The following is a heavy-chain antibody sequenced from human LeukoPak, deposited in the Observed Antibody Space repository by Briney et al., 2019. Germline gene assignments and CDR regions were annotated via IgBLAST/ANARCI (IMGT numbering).Heavy chain of an antibody. CDR2: INTNTGNP. D-gene: IGHD6-19*01. V-gene: IGHV7-4-1*02. J-gene: IGHJ6*03. CDR3: ACAVAGTYYYYYMDV. Sequence: ASVKVSCKASGYTFTSYAMNWVRQAPGQGLEWMGWINTNTGNPTYAQGSTGRFVFSLDTSVSTAYLQISSLKAEDTAVYYCACAVAGTYYYYYMDVWGKGTTVTVSS. CDR1: GYTFTSYA.